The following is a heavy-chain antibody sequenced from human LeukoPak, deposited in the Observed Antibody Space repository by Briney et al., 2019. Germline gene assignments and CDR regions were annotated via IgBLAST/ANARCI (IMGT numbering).Heavy chain of an antibody. CDR2: IYPGDSDT. D-gene: IGHD6-19*01. V-gene: IGHV5-51*01. CDR3: ATRSGWYSDAFDI. Sequence: GESLKISCKGSGYSFTSYWIGWLRQMPGKGLEWMGIIYPGDSDTRYSPSFQGQVTISADKSISTAYLQWSNLKASDTAMYYCATRSGWYSDAFDIWGQGTMVTVSS. J-gene: IGHJ3*02. CDR1: GYSFTSYW.